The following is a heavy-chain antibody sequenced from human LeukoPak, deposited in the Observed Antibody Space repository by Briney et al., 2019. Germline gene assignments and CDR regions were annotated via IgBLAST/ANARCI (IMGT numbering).Heavy chain of an antibody. Sequence: SETLSLTCTVSGYSIDDGYYWGWLRQPPGKGLEWIGSIYHTVSTYYNPSLKSRVTLSLDTSKNHFTLRLNSVTAADTALYYCARHNIAENFFDPWGQGTLVTVSS. CDR1: GYSIDDGYY. CDR2: IYHTVST. D-gene: IGHD1-1*01. J-gene: IGHJ5*02. CDR3: ARHNIAENFFDP. V-gene: IGHV4-38-2*02.